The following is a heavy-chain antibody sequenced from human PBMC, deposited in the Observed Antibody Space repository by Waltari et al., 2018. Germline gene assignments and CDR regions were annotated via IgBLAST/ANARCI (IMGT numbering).Heavy chain of an antibody. CDR1: GGSFSGYY. V-gene: IGHV4-34*01. CDR2: INHSGST. J-gene: IGHJ4*02. CDR3: ARGIQPRYYFDY. Sequence: QVQLQQWGAGLLKPSETLSLTCAVYGGSFSGYYCSWIRQPPGKGLEWIGEINHSGSTNYNPSLKSRVTISVDTSKNQFSLKLSSVTAADTAVYYCARGIQPRYYFDYWGQGTLVTVSS.